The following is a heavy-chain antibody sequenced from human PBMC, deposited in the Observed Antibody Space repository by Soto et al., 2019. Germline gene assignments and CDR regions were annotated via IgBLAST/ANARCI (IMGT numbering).Heavy chain of an antibody. J-gene: IGHJ4*02. D-gene: IGHD3-16*01. CDR3: AKGYAPFDY. V-gene: IGHV3-23*01. Sequence: CVLQAPGKGLEWVSAISGSGGSTYYADSVKGRFTISRDNSKNTLYLQMNSLRAEDTAVYYCAKGYAPFDYWGQGTLVTGFS. CDR2: ISGSGGST.